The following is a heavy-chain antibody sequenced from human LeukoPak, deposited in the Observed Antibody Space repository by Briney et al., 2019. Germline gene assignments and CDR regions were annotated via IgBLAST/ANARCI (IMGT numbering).Heavy chain of an antibody. CDR2: INPRGGSI. CDR3: ARDTEDLHGELFPRSWYYFDY. CDR1: GYTFISYY. V-gene: IGHV1-46*01. J-gene: IGHJ4*02. Sequence: ASVKVSCKATGYTFISYYIHWVRQAPGQGLEWMGIINPRGGSISYAQKFQGRVTMTRDTSTSTVYMELSRLTSEDTAVYYCARDTEDLHGELFPRSWYYFDYWGQGTLVTVSS. D-gene: IGHD3-10*01.